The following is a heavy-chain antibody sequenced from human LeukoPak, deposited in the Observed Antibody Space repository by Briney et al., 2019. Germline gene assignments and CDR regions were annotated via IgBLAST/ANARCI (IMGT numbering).Heavy chain of an antibody. Sequence: SGPTLVKPTHTLTLTCTLSGFSLKSSGMRVAWIRQPPGKALEWLARIDWDDDKFYNTSLKTRLTISKDTSINQVVLTMTNMDPADTATYYCARPRPGRSPSYFFDSWGQGTLVTVSS. V-gene: IGHV2-70*04. D-gene: IGHD3-10*01. CDR2: IDWDDDK. CDR1: GFSLKSSGMR. J-gene: IGHJ4*02. CDR3: ARPRPGRSPSYFFDS.